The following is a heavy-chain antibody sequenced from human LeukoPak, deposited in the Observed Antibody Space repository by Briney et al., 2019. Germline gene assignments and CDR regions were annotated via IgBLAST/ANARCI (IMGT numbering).Heavy chain of an antibody. D-gene: IGHD3-10*01. CDR3: ARESMVRGVIYFDY. CDR2: IYYSGST. CDR1: GGSISSYY. J-gene: IGHJ4*02. V-gene: IGHV4-59*12. Sequence: SETLSLTCTVSGGSISSYYWSWIRQPPGKGLEWIGYIYYSGSTNYNPSLKSRVTISVDTSKNQFSLQLNSVTPEDTAVYYCARESMVRGVIYFDYWGQGTLVTVSS.